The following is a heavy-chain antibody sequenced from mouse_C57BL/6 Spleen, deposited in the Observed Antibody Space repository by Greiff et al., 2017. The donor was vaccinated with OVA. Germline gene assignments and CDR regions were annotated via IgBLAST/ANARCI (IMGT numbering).Heavy chain of an antibody. CDR2: IYPGSGNT. CDR1: GYTFTDYY. J-gene: IGHJ4*01. CDR3: ARRGDDGYPYAMDY. Sequence: QVQLQQSGAELVRPGASVKLSCKASGYTFTDYYINWVKQRPGQGLEWIARIYPGSGNTYYNEKFKGKATLTAEKSSSTAYMQLSSLTSEDSAVYFCARRGDDGYPYAMDYWGQGTSVTVSS. V-gene: IGHV1-76*01. D-gene: IGHD2-3*01.